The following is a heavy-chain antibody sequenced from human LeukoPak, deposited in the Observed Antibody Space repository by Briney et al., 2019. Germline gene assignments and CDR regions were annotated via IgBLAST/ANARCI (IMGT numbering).Heavy chain of an antibody. Sequence: PSETLSLTCAVSGDSISSSDYYWSWIRQPPGKGLEWIGYIYYSGSTYYNPSLKSRVTISVDTSKNQFSLKLSSVTAADTAVYYCAREEATSCSGGSCYLDYWGQGTLVTVSS. D-gene: IGHD2-15*01. CDR1: GDSISSSDYY. CDR3: AREEATSCSGGSCYLDY. V-gene: IGHV4-30-4*01. CDR2: IYYSGST. J-gene: IGHJ4*02.